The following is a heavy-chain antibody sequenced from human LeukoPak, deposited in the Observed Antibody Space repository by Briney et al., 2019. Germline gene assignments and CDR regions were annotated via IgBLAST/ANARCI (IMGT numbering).Heavy chain of an antibody. V-gene: IGHV4-39*07. J-gene: IGHJ5*02. CDR1: GGSISSSSYY. D-gene: IGHD3-10*01. CDR2: IYYSGST. CDR3: ARGRGTMVRGVIITLNWFDP. Sequence: SETLSLTCTVSGGSISSSSYYWGWIRQPPGKGLEWIGSIYYSGSTYYNPSLKSRVTISVDTSKNQFSLKLSSVTAADTAVYYCARGRGTMVRGVIITLNWFDPWGQGTLVTVSS.